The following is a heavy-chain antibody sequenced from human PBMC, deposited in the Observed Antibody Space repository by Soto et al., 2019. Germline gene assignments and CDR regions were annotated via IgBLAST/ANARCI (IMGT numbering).Heavy chain of an antibody. Sequence: PGGSLRLSCASSGFPFSSYSMNWVRQAPGKGLEWVSSISSSSSYIYYADSVKGRFTISRDNAKSSLYLQMNSLRAEDTAVYYCARDPSFLSSTSFRYDGMDVWGQGTTVTVSS. CDR1: GFPFSSYS. J-gene: IGHJ6*02. V-gene: IGHV3-21*01. CDR3: ARDPSFLSSTSFRYDGMDV. D-gene: IGHD2-2*01. CDR2: ISSSSSYI.